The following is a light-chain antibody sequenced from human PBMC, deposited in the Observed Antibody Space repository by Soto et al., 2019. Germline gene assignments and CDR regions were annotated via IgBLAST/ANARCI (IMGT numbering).Light chain of an antibody. CDR3: QSYASSLSGPGVV. CDR2: GNS. V-gene: IGLV1-40*01. Sequence: QSVLTQPPSVSGAPGQRVTISCTGSSSNIGAGYDVHWYQQLPGTAPKLLIYGNSNRPSGVPDRFSGSKSGTSASLAITGLQAEDEADYYCQSYASSLSGPGVVFGGGTKLTV. CDR1: SSNIGAGYD. J-gene: IGLJ2*01.